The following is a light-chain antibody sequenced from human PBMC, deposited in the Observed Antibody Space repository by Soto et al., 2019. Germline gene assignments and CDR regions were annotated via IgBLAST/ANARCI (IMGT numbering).Light chain of an antibody. Sequence: DIQLTQSPSVLSASVRDRVTITCRASQGISSYLAWYQQKPGEAPKLLIYAASTLQSGVPSRFSGSGSGTEFTLTIFSLQPEDFATCYCQQLNSYPYTFGQGTKLEIK. J-gene: IGKJ2*01. CDR1: QGISSY. CDR2: AAS. CDR3: QQLNSYPYT. V-gene: IGKV1-9*01.